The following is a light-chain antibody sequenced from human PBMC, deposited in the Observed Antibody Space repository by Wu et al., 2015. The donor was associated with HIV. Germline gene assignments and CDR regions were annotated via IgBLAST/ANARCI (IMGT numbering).Light chain of an antibody. CDR2: KTS. Sequence: PSTLSASLGDTVNVTCRPVRHYDVAGLVSTSTGESPNLLIYKTSTLQNGVPSRFSGSGSGTEFTLTITDLQPGDFTSYFCQQYHNYFYTFGQG. CDR3: QQYHNYFYT. V-gene: IGKV1-5*03. CDR1: RHYDV. J-gene: IGKJ2*01.